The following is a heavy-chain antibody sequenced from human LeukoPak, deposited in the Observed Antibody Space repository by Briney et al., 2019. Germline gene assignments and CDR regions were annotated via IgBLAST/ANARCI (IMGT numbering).Heavy chain of an antibody. J-gene: IGHJ5*02. D-gene: IGHD2-2*01. CDR3: ARGIVVVPAGGWFDP. Sequence: ASVKVSCKASGYTFTGYYMHWVRQAPGQGLEWMGWINPNSGGTNYAQKFQGRVTMTRDTSISTAYMELSRLGSDDTAVYYCARGIVVVPAGGWFDPWGQGTLVTVSS. CDR1: GYTFTGYY. CDR2: INPNSGGT. V-gene: IGHV1-2*02.